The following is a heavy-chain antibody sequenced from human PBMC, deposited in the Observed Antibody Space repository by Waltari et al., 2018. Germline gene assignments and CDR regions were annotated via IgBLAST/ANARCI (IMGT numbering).Heavy chain of an antibody. CDR1: GFTFSSYA. CDR2: ISYDGSNK. V-gene: IGHV3-30*01. CDR3: AREFDSSGYYYVGGY. J-gene: IGHJ4*02. Sequence: QVQLVESGGGVVQPGRSLRLSCAASGFTFSSYAMHWVRQAPGKGLEWVAVISYDGSNKYYADSVKGRFTISRDNSKNTLYLQMNSLRAEDTAVYYCAREFDSSGYYYVGGYWGQGTLVTVSS. D-gene: IGHD3-22*01.